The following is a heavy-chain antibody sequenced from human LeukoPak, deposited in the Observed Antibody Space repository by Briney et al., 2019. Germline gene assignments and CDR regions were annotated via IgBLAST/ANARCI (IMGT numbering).Heavy chain of an antibody. CDR3: ARDRGGGSGTYYIHY. CDR2: INPNNGGT. D-gene: IGHD3-10*01. Sequence: ASVKVSCKASGYTFTDYHMHWVRQAPGQGLEWLGWINPNNGGTNYAQKFQGRVTMTRDTSISTAYMELSSLRSDDTAVYYCARDRGGGSGTYYIHYWGLGSLVTVSS. J-gene: IGHJ4*02. CDR1: GYTFTDYH. V-gene: IGHV1-2*02.